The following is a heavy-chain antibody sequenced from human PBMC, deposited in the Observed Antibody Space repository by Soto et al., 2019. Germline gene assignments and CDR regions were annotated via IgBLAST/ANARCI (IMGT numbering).Heavy chain of an antibody. CDR1: GFTFSSYA. Sequence: GGSLRLSCAASGFTFSSYAMHWVRQAPGKGLEWVAVISYDGSNKYYADSVKGRFTISRDNSKNTLYLQMNSLRAEDTAVYYCARELSYDFWSGNYYYYGMDVWGQGTTVTVSS. D-gene: IGHD3-3*01. J-gene: IGHJ6*02. V-gene: IGHV3-30-3*01. CDR3: ARELSYDFWSGNYYYYGMDV. CDR2: ISYDGSNK.